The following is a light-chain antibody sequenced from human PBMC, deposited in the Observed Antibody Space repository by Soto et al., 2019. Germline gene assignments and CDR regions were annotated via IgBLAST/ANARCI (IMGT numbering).Light chain of an antibody. CDR3: QQRNSWPPLFT. V-gene: IGKV3-11*01. Sequence: ETVMTHSRATLSVSPGKRATPFRRPTRTIDNSLAGWHQQPGQAPRLLIYDASKRATGIPPRCSGSGSGTDFTLTISSLEPEEYAVYYCQQRNSWPPLFTFGPGTKVDI. CDR1: RTIDNS. J-gene: IGKJ3*01. CDR2: DAS.